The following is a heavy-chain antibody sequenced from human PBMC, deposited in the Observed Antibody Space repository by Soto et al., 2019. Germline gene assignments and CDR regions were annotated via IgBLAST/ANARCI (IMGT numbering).Heavy chain of an antibody. D-gene: IGHD6-6*01. CDR2: INHSGST. J-gene: IGHJ4*02. Sequence: QVQLQQWGAGLLKPSETLSLTCAVYGGSFSGYYWSWIRQPPGKGLEWIGEINHSGSTNYNPSLKSRVTISVDTSKNQFSLKLSSVTAADTAVYYCARGTIAARSPCYFDYWGQGTLVTVSS. V-gene: IGHV4-34*01. CDR3: ARGTIAARSPCYFDY. CDR1: GGSFSGYY.